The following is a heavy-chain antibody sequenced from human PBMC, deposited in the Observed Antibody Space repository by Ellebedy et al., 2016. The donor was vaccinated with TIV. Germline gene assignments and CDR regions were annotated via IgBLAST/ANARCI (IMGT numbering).Heavy chain of an antibody. CDR1: GYIFTGYY. D-gene: IGHD6-13*01. V-gene: IGHV1-2*02. CDR3: ARGGIYTPTLARIAATDY. J-gene: IGHJ4*02. CDR2: INPNSGGT. Sequence: ASVKVSXXASGYIFTGYYMHWVRQAPGQGLEWMGWINPNSGGTNYAQKFQGRVTMTRDTSISTAYMELSRLRSDDTVVYYCARGGIYTPTLARIAATDYWGQGTLVTVSS.